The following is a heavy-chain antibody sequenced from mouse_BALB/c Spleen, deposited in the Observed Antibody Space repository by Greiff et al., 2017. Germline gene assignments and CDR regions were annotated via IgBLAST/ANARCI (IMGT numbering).Heavy chain of an antibody. J-gene: IGHJ3*01. CDR2: ISYSGST. CDR3: ARDGNYGFAY. Sequence: VQLKQSGPGLVKPSQSLSLTCTVTGYSITSYYAWNWIRQFPGNKLEWMGYISYSGSTSYNPSLKSRISITRDTSKNQFFLQLNSVTTEDTATYYCARDGNYGFAYGGQGTLVTVSA. V-gene: IGHV3-2*02. D-gene: IGHD2-1*01. CDR1: GYSITSYYA.